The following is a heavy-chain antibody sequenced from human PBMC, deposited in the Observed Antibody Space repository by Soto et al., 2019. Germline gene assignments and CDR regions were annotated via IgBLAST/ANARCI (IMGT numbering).Heavy chain of an antibody. V-gene: IGHV3-23*01. Sequence: GGPLRLSCAASGFTFSSYAMSWVRQAPGKGLEWVSAISGSGGRTYYADSVKGRFTFSRGNSKNTLYLQMNSLRAEDTAVYFCVKGTYRDYYMDVWGKGTTVTVSS. J-gene: IGHJ6*03. CDR1: GFTFSSYA. CDR2: ISGSGGRT. CDR3: VKGTYRDYYMDV. D-gene: IGHD1-7*01.